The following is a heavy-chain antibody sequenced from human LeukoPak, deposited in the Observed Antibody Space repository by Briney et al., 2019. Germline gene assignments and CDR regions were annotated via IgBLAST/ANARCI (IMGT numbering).Heavy chain of an antibody. V-gene: IGHV3-30*02. J-gene: IGHJ4*02. Sequence: GGSLRLSCAASGVSFSGFGMHWVRQAPGKGLEWVAFIRYDETNKFYADSVKGRFTISRDNSNNTLYLQMNSLRAEDSAVYHCAKSQRGYCSSTSCYGDYWGQGTLVTVSS. CDR3: AKSQRGYCSSTSCYGDY. CDR2: IRYDETNK. D-gene: IGHD2-2*03. CDR1: GVSFSGFG.